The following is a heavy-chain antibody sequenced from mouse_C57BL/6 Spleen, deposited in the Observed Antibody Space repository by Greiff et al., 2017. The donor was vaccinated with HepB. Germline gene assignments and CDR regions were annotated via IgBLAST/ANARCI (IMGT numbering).Heavy chain of an antibody. Sequence: EVKVIESGGDLVKPGGSLKLSCAASGFTFSSYGMSWVRQTPDKRLEWVATISSGGSYTYYPDSVKGRFTISRDNAKNTLYLQMSSLKSEDTAMYYCARHSTYGDYFDYWGQGTTLTVSS. J-gene: IGHJ2*01. V-gene: IGHV5-6*01. CDR3: ARHSTYGDYFDY. CDR1: GFTFSSYG. D-gene: IGHD5-1*01. CDR2: ISSGGSYT.